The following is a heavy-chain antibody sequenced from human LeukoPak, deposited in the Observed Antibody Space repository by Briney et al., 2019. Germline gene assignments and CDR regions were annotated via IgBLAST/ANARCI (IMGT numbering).Heavy chain of an antibody. D-gene: IGHD5-12*01. CDR3: AKSEVATIGGFFDY. CDR2: ISWNSGSI. J-gene: IGHJ4*02. CDR1: GFTFDDYA. Sequence: PGGSLRLSCAASGFTFDDYAMHWVRQAPGKGLEWVSGISWNSGSIGYADSVKGRFTISRDNAKNSLYLQMNSLRAEDTALYYCAKSEVATIGGFFDYWGQGNPGHRLL. V-gene: IGHV3-9*01.